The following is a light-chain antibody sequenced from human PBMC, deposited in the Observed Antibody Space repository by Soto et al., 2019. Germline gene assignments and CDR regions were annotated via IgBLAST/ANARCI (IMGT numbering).Light chain of an antibody. CDR1: TSDIGGYNY. J-gene: IGLJ2*01. Sequence: QSALTQPASVSGSPGQSITISCTGTTSDIGGYNYVSWYRHPPGKRPQVMIYDVSNRRSGISDRFSGSKSGNTASLTISGLQAEDEGDYYCSSYTSNSTLIFGGGTKLTVL. CDR2: DVS. CDR3: SSYTSNSTLI. V-gene: IGLV2-14*03.